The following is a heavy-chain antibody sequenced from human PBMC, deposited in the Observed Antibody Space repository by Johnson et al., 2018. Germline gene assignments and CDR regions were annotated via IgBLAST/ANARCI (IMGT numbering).Heavy chain of an antibody. CDR1: RDTFSSYT. CDR3: ARGILTGDDAFDI. D-gene: IGHD7-27*01. J-gene: IGHJ3*02. Sequence: VQLVQGGAEVKKARFSVKVSCKTSRDTFSSYTISWVRQAPGQGLEWMGRIIPILGIANYAQKFQGRVTITADKSTSTAFMELKSLRSEDTAVYYCARGILTGDDAFDIWGQGTMVTVSS. CDR2: IIPILGIA. V-gene: IGHV1-69*04.